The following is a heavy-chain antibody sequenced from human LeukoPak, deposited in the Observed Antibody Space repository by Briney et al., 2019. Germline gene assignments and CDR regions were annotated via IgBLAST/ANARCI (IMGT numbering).Heavy chain of an antibody. Sequence: SETLSLTCTVSGGSISSYYWSWIRQPPGKGLEWIGYIYYSGSTNYNPSLKSRVTISVDTSKNQFSLKLSSVTAADTAVYYCASKYSGSYRYDYWGQGTLVTVSS. CDR2: IYYSGST. D-gene: IGHD1-26*01. V-gene: IGHV4-59*01. CDR3: ASKYSGSYRYDY. CDR1: GGSISSYY. J-gene: IGHJ4*02.